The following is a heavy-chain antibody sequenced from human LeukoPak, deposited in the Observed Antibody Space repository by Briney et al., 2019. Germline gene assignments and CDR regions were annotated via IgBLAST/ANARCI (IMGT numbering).Heavy chain of an antibody. V-gene: IGHV1-18*01. CDR1: GYTFTNYG. Sequence: GASVKVSCKASGYTFTNYGINWVRQAPGQGLEWMGWISTYIGNTDYAQKVQGRVTMTTDTSTNPAYMDLRSLTSDDTAVYYCARGGYCSGTTCLFGDNWLDPWGQGTLVTVSS. J-gene: IGHJ5*02. CDR2: ISTYIGNT. D-gene: IGHD2-2*01. CDR3: ARGGYCSGTTCLFGDNWLDP.